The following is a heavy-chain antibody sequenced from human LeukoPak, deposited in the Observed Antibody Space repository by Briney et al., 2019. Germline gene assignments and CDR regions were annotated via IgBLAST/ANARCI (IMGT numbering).Heavy chain of an antibody. CDR3: AREGSTGYSSSWYGAYYYYYYYMDV. V-gene: IGHV4-61*02. CDR1: GVSISSGSYY. D-gene: IGHD6-13*01. CDR2: IYTSGST. J-gene: IGHJ6*03. Sequence: SETLSLTCTVSGVSISSGSYYWSWIRQPAGKGLEWIGRIYTSGSTNYNPSLKSRVTISVDTSKNQFSLKLSSVTAADTAVYYCAREGSTGYSSSWYGAYYYYYYYMDVWGKGTTVTISS.